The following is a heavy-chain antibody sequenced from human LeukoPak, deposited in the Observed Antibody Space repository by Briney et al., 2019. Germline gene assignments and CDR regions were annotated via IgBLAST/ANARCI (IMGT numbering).Heavy chain of an antibody. CDR2: ISTRSSYI. J-gene: IGHJ4*02. Sequence: GGSLRLSCAASGFTFSSYNMNWVRQAPGKGLEWVSYISTRSSYINYADSVKGRFTISRDNAKNSLYLQMNSLRAEDTAVYYCARDSSGLYSFDYWGQGTLVTVSS. CDR1: GFTFSSYN. CDR3: ARDSSGLYSFDY. D-gene: IGHD6-19*01. V-gene: IGHV3-21*01.